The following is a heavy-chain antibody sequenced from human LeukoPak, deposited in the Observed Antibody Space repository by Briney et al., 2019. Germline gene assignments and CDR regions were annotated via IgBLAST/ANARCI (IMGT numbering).Heavy chain of an antibody. CDR2: MNPNSGNT. J-gene: IGHJ3*02. CDR1: EYTFTSYD. D-gene: IGHD4-23*01. CDR3: ARVRDYGGNTDAFDI. V-gene: IGHV1-8*01. Sequence: GASVKVSCKASEYTFTSYDINWVRQAPGQGLEWMGWMNPNSGNTGYAQKFQGRVTMTRDTSISTAYMELSSLRSEDTAMYYCARVRDYGGNTDAFDIWGQGTMVTVSS.